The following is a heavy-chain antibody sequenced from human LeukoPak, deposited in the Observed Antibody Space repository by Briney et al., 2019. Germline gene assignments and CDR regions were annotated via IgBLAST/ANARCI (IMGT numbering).Heavy chain of an antibody. CDR3: ARLDYFDY. V-gene: IGHV3-66*01. CDR2: IYSSGNT. CDR1: GFTVSSNY. J-gene: IGHJ4*02. Sequence: GGSLRLSCAASGFTVSSNYMSGVRQAPGKGLEWVSVIYSSGNTYYADSVKGRFTISRDISKNTLYLQMSSLRGEDTAVYYCARLDYFDYWGQGTLVTVSS.